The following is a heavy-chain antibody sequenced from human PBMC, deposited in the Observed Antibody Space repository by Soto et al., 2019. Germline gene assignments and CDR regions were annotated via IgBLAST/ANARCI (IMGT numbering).Heavy chain of an antibody. Sequence: QVQLVQSGAEVKKPGASVKVSCKASGYTFTSYYMHWVRQAPGQGLEWMGIINPSGGSTSYAQKFQGRVTMTRDTSTXTVYMEXSXLXXEDTAVYYCARDGDSSGYYYSALGYWGQGTLVTVSS. CDR1: GYTFTSYY. D-gene: IGHD3-22*01. V-gene: IGHV1-46*01. CDR2: INPSGGST. CDR3: ARDGDSSGYYYSALGY. J-gene: IGHJ4*02.